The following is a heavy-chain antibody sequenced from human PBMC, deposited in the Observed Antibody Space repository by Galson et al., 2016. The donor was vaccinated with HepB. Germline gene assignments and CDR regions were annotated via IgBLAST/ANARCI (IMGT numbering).Heavy chain of an antibody. CDR1: GYAFPNFG. V-gene: IGHV1-18*04. J-gene: IGHJ4*02. CDR3: ARADSGYAGYFDL. CDR2: ISAYNGDT. Sequence: SVKVSCKASGYAFPNFGVTWVRQAPGQGLEWMAWISAYNGDTNYAHTFQGRLTLTTDTSTNTAFMELGSLSSDDTAIYYCARADSGYAGYFDLWGQGTLVTVSS. D-gene: IGHD3-22*01.